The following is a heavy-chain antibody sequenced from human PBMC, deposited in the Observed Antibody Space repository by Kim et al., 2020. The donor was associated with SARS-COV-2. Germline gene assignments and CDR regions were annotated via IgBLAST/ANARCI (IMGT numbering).Heavy chain of an antibody. CDR1: GYTLTELS. Sequence: ASVKVSCKVSGYTLTELSMHWVRQAPGKGLEWMGGFDPEDGETIYAQKFQGRVTMTEDTSTDTAYMELSSLRSEDTAVYYCATAPPSIGYRDHGGNYYYYGMDVWGQGTTVTVSS. V-gene: IGHV1-24*01. J-gene: IGHJ6*02. CDR2: FDPEDGET. CDR3: ATAPPSIGYRDHGGNYYYYGMDV. D-gene: IGHD6-6*01.